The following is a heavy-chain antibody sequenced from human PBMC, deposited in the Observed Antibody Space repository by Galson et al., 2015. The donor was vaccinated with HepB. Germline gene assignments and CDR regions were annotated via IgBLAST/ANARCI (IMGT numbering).Heavy chain of an antibody. CDR2: INQDGSEN. CDR3: ARGEVIGSSSDRFFFPYYVDV. Sequence: SLRLSCAGSGFTFRSFWMSWVRQPPGKGLEWVANINQDGSENYYVESVKGRFTICRDNANNILNLQMNSLRAEDTALYYCARGEVIGSSSDRFFFPYYVDVWGKGTTVTVSS. V-gene: IGHV3-7*03. D-gene: IGHD6-6*01. CDR1: GFTFRSFW. J-gene: IGHJ6*03.